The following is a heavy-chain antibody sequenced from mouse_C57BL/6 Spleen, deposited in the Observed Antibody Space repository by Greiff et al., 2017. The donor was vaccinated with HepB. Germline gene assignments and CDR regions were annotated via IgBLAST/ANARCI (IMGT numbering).Heavy chain of an antibody. D-gene: IGHD1-1*01. CDR2: IDPSDSYT. Sequence: VQLQQPGAELVKPGASVKLSCKASGYTFISYWMQWVKQRPGQGLEWIGEIDPSDSYTNYNQKFKGKATLTVDTSSSTAYMQLSSLTSEDSAVYYCARDYYGSSYGTYWGQGTLVTVSA. J-gene: IGHJ3*01. V-gene: IGHV1-50*01. CDR3: ARDYYGSSYGTY. CDR1: GYTFISYW.